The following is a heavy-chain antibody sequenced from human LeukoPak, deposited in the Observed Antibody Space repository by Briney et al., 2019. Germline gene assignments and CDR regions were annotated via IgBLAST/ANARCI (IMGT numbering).Heavy chain of an antibody. CDR1: GFTFDDYA. D-gene: IGHD3-22*01. J-gene: IGHJ1*01. V-gene: IGHV3-9*01. Sequence: SGRSLRLSCAASGFTFDDYAMHWVRQAPGKGLEWVSGISWNSGSIGYADSVKGRFTISRDNAKNSLYLQMNSLRAEDTALYYCAKDTHPWLSPPAHWGQGTLVTVSS. CDR3: AKDTHPWLSPPAH. CDR2: ISWNSGSI.